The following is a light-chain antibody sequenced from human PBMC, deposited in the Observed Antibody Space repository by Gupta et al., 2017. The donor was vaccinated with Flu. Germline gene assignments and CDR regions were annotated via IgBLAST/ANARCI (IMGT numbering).Light chain of an antibody. CDR1: TSNIGSNV. Sequence: QSVLTQPISESGTLGQRVTISCSGSTSNIGSNVVSWYQRLPGTDPQPLNYKYHQRPSGIPPRFSCATSGASASPAIRRLPSEDEADEDGSEWDDTLSGLWVIGGGTKLTVL. CDR3: SEWDDTLSGLWV. J-gene: IGLJ3*02. V-gene: IGLV1-44*01. CDR2: KYH.